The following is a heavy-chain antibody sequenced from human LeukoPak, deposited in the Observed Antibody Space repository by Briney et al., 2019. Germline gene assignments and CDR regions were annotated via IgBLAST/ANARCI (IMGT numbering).Heavy chain of an antibody. CDR2: INHSGST. D-gene: IGHD3-22*01. V-gene: IGHV4-34*01. CDR1: GGSFSGYY. J-gene: IGHJ4*02. CDR3: ARGVYYYDSSGYYGRRSRGFGY. Sequence: KPSETLSLTCAVYGGSFSGYYWSWIRQPPGKGLEWIGEINHSGSTNYNPSLKSRVTISADTSKNQFSLKLSSVTAADTAVYYCARGVYYYDSSGYYGRRSRGFGYWGQGSLVTVSS.